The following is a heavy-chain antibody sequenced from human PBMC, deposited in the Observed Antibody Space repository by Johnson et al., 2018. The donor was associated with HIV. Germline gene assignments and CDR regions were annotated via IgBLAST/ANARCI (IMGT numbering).Heavy chain of an antibody. J-gene: IGHJ3*02. CDR2: IGTAGDT. D-gene: IGHD6-6*01. CDR3: ARDYSGSGSFDI. V-gene: IGHV3-13*01. CDR1: GFTFSSYD. Sequence: VQLVESGGGLVQPGGSLRLSCAASGFTFSSYDMHWVRQATGKGLEWVSAIGTAGDTYYPGSVKGRFTISRENAKNSLYLQMNSLRAEDTAVYYCARDYSGSGSFDIWGQGTMVTVSS.